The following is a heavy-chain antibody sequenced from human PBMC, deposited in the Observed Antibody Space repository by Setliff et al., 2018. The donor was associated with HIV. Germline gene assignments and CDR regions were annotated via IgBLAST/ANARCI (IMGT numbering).Heavy chain of an antibody. D-gene: IGHD3-10*01. CDR2: IYYSGGT. CDR3: ARGRLYGVVDY. CDR1: GSSISSTYY. J-gene: IGHJ4*02. Sequence: SETLSLTCAVSGSSISSTYYWGWIRQPPGKGLEWIGSIYYSGGTTYNPSLKSRVTISVDTSKNQFSLRLTSVTAADTAVYYCARGRLYGVVDYWGQGTLVTVSS. V-gene: IGHV4-38-2*01.